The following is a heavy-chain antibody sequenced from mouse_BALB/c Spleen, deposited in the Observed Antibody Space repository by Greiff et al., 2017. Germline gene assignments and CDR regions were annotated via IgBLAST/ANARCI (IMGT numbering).Heavy chain of an antibody. CDR3: VRDDYYAMDY. CDR2: IWTGGGT. V-gene: IGHV2-9-2*01. Sequence: QVQLQQSGPGLVAPSQSLSITCTVSGFSLTSYDISWIRQPPGKGLEWLGVIWTGGGTNYNSAFMSRLSISKDNSKSQVFLKMNSLQTDDTAIYYCVRDDYYAMDYWGQGTSVTVSS. J-gene: IGHJ4*01. CDR1: GFSLTSYD.